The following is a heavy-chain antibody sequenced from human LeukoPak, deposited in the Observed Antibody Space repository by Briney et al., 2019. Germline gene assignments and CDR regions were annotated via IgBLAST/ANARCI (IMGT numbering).Heavy chain of an antibody. V-gene: IGHV1-18*01. CDR2: ISAYNGNT. J-gene: IGHJ3*02. Sequence: ASVKVSCKASGYTFTSYGISWVRQAPGQGLEWMGWISAYNGNTNYAQKLQDRVTMTTDTSTTTAYMELRSLRSDDTAVYYCARNIWFGESADAFDIWGQGTMVTVSS. CDR3: ARNIWFGESADAFDI. D-gene: IGHD3-10*01. CDR1: GYTFTSYG.